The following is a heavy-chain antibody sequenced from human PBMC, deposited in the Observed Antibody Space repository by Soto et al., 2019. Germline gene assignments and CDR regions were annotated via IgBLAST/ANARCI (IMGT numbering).Heavy chain of an antibody. D-gene: IGHD3-22*01. Sequence: QVELVQSGAEVKKPGSSVKVSCQASEDTFRNYAISWVRQAPGQGLEWMGGIIPIFGTANYAQKFQGRVMIAADTSAYTVYLELSSLRSEDTAVYYCASTKYDSSPYSYWYLGLWGRGTLVTVSS. V-gene: IGHV1-69*06. J-gene: IGHJ2*01. CDR1: EDTFRNYA. CDR3: ASTKYDSSPYSYWYLGL. CDR2: IIPIFGTA.